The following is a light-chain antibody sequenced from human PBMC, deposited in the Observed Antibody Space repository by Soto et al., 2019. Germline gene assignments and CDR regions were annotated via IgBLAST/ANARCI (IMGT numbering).Light chain of an antibody. CDR1: QSVSSW. J-gene: IGKJ1*01. CDR3: QHYNSYSEA. V-gene: IGKV1-5*01. Sequence: GARVTITCRASQSVSSWLAWYQQKPGKAPKLLIYDISSLESGVPSRFSGSGSGTEFTLTISSLQPDDFATYYCQHYNSYSEAFGQGTKVDIK. CDR2: DIS.